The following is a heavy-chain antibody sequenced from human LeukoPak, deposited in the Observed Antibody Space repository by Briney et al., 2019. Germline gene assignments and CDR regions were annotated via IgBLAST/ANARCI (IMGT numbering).Heavy chain of an antibody. CDR3: ARSGREGDDNWSDP. J-gene: IGHJ5*02. CDR2: ISGSVGYYGDYV. CDR1: GFTFSHYI. D-gene: IGHD3-16*01. Sequence: GGSLRLSCEASGFTFSHYIMSWLRQAPGKGLEWVSSISGSVGYYGDYVNYADSVKGRFTTSRDNAKNSLSLQMTSLRDDDTAVYYCARSGREGDDNWSDPWGQGTLVIVSS. V-gene: IGHV3-21*01.